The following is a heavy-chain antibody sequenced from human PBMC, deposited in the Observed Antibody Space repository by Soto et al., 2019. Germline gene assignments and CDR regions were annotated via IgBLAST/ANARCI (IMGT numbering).Heavy chain of an antibody. CDR1: GGSISSYY. D-gene: IGHD1-1*01. J-gene: IGHJ4*02. V-gene: IGHV4-59*08. CDR3: ARHRGNQLEPLCDY. CDR2: IYYSGST. Sequence: PSETLSLTCTVSGGSISSYYWSWIRQPPGKGLEWIGYIYYSGSTNYNPSLKSRVTISVDTSKNQFSLKLSSVTAADTAVYYCARHRGNQLEPLCDYWGQGTLVTVSS.